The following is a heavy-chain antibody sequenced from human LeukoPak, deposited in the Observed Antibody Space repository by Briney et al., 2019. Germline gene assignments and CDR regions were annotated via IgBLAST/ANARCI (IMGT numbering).Heavy chain of an antibody. CDR1: GYSFTSYW. J-gene: IGHJ4*02. V-gene: IGHV5-51*01. D-gene: IGHD2-15*01. CDR2: IYPGDSDT. Sequence: GESLKISCKGSGYSFTSYWIGWVRQMPGKGLEWMGIIYPGDSDTRYSPSFQGQVTISADKSISTAYLQWSSLKASDTAMYYCARGMLPVAATPHYFDYWGQGTLVTVSS. CDR3: ARGMLPVAATPHYFDY.